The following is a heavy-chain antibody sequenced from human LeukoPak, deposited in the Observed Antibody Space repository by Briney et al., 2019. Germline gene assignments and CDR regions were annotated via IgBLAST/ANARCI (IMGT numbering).Heavy chain of an antibody. D-gene: IGHD1-26*01. V-gene: IGHV3-23*01. CDR3: ASKRGSWYFDL. CDR2: ISGSGGTT. CDR1: GFTFTTYT. J-gene: IGHJ2*01. Sequence: GGSLRLSCAASGFTFTTYTMSWVRQAPGKGLAWVSAISGSGGTTYYADSVKGRFTISRDSSKNMLYLQMNSLRAEDTAVYYCASKRGSWYFDLWGRGTLVTVSS.